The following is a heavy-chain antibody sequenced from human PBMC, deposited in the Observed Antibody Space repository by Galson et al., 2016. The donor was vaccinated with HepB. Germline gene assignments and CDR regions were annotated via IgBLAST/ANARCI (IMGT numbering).Heavy chain of an antibody. CDR1: GFSFSSYW. J-gene: IGHJ4*02. CDR3: GRDQTTTGPTTLDN. V-gene: IGHV3-74*01. Sequence: SLRLSCAASGFSFSSYWMHWVRQAPGKGLVWVSRIYGDGSRTDYADSVKGRFTISRDNAKNTVDLQMNSLGVEDSAVYYCGRDQTTTGPTTLDNWGQGTLVTVSS. CDR2: IYGDGSRT. D-gene: IGHD1-1*01.